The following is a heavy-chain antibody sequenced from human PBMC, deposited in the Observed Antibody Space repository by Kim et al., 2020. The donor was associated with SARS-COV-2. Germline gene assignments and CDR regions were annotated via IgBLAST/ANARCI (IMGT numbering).Heavy chain of an antibody. CDR3: ARHSRSSYTREYYFDY. Sequence: GESLKISCKGSGYSFTSYWIGWVRQMPGKGLEWMGIIYPGDSDTRYSPSFQGQVTISADKSISTAYLQWSSLKASDTAMYYCARHSRSSYTREYYFDYWGQGTLVTVSS. J-gene: IGHJ4*02. CDR2: IYPGDSDT. V-gene: IGHV5-51*01. CDR1: GYSFTSYW. D-gene: IGHD3-16*02.